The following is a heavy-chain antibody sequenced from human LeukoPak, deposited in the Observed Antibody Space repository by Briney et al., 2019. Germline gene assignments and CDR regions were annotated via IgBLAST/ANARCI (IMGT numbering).Heavy chain of an antibody. CDR1: GYSISSGYY. D-gene: IGHD4-17*01. V-gene: IGHV4-38-2*02. Sequence: SETLSLTCTVSGYSISSGYYWGWIRQPPGKGLEWIGSIYHSGSTYYNPSLKSRVTISVDTSKNQFSLKLSSVTAADTAVYYCARDLYDYGDYDFDYWGQGTLVTVSS. CDR2: IYHSGST. J-gene: IGHJ4*02. CDR3: ARDLYDYGDYDFDY.